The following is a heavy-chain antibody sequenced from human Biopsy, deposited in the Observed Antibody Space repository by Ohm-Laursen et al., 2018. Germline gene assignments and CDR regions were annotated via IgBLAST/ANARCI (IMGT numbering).Heavy chain of an antibody. Sequence: GTLSLTWTVSDGSISSYYWSWIRQPPGKGLEWIGYVYYTGSTDYNPSLQSRVTISVDTSKNHFSLRLRFVTPADTAIYYCARDRGYYSDRTVPGYFDLWGRGTLVTVSS. CDR2: VYYTGST. CDR1: DGSISSYY. CDR3: ARDRGYYSDRTVPGYFDL. D-gene: IGHD3-22*01. V-gene: IGHV4-59*01. J-gene: IGHJ2*01.